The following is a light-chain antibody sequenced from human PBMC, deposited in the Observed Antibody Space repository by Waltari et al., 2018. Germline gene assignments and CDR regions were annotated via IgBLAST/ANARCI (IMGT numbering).Light chain of an antibody. J-gene: IGLJ2*01. CDR1: SSNIGAGYD. CDR2: GNR. Sequence: QSVLTQPPSVSGAPGQRVTISCTGSSSNIGAGYDVHWYQQPPGTAPKPLINGNRNRPSGDPDRFSGSKSGTSASLAITGLQAEDEADYYCQSYDNSPGVVFGGGTKLTVL. CDR3: QSYDNSPGVV. V-gene: IGLV1-40*01.